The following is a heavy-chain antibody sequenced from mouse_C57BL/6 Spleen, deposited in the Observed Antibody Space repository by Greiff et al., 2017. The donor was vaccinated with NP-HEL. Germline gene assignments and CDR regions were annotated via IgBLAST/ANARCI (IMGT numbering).Heavy chain of an antibody. CDR2: INYDGSST. Sequence: EVQVVESEGGLVQPGSSMKLSCTASGFTFSDYYMAWVRQVPEKGLEWVANINYDGSSTYYLDSLKSRFIISRDNAKNILYLQMSSLKSEDTATYYCAREGAGADYWGQGTTLTVSS. V-gene: IGHV5-16*01. J-gene: IGHJ2*01. CDR3: AREGAGADY. CDR1: GFTFSDYY.